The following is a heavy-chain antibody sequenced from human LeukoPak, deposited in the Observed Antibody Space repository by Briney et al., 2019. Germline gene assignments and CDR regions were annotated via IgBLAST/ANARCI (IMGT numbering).Heavy chain of an antibody. CDR3: ARATASGSGRAYDH. CDR1: GESMIGHY. CDR2: IHHSGGT. J-gene: IGHJ4*02. V-gene: IGHV4-34*01. D-gene: IGHD3-10*01. Sequence: PSETLSLTCAVYGESMIGHYWTWIRQPPGKRLEWVGEIHHSGGTNSNPSLENRLTMSIDMSKNQFSLNLKSVTAADTAVYYCARATASGSGRAYDHWAQGNLVPVSS.